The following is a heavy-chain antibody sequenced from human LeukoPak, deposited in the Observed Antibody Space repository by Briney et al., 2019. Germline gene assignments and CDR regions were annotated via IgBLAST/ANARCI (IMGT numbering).Heavy chain of an antibody. CDR1: EFTLSNYF. D-gene: IGHD1-26*01. CDR2: INIDGRNT. Sequence: PGGSLRLSCAASEFTLSNYFMHWVRQAPGKGLVWVSRINIDGRNTISADSVEGRFIISRDSAKNTLYLQMNSLRVDDTAVYYCARAARWDGDHDYWGQGTLVTVSS. J-gene: IGHJ4*02. V-gene: IGHV3-74*01. CDR3: ARAARWDGDHDY.